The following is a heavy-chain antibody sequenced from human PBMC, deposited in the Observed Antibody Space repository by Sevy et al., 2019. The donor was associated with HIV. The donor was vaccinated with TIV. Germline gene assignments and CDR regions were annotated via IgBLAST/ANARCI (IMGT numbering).Heavy chain of an antibody. CDR1: GFTFSSFW. Sequence: GGSLRLSCKASGFTFSSFWMQWVRQAPGKGLEWVANIRQDGNELYYVDSVKGRFTISRDNAKKALYLQMDGLRVEDTAVYHCARRYFDLWGQGTLVTVSS. CDR2: IRQDGNEL. J-gene: IGHJ4*02. V-gene: IGHV3-7*01. CDR3: ARRYFDL.